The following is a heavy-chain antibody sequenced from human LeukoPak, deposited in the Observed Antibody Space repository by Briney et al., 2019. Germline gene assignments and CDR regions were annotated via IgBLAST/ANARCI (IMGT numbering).Heavy chain of an antibody. Sequence: SETLSLTCAVYGESFSGYYWSWIRQPPGKGLEWIGEINHSGSTNYNPSLKSRVTISVDTSKNQFSLKLSSVTAADTAVYYCARGWGPAYCGGDCHRHFDYWGQGTLVTVSS. V-gene: IGHV4-34*01. CDR3: ARGWGPAYCGGDCHRHFDY. CDR2: INHSGST. CDR1: GESFSGYY. J-gene: IGHJ4*02. D-gene: IGHD2-21*02.